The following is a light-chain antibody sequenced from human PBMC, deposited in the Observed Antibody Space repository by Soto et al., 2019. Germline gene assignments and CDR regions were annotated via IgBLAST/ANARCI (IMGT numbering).Light chain of an antibody. V-gene: IGLV2-14*01. CDR2: EVS. CDR1: SSDVGGYNY. J-gene: IGLJ1*01. Sequence: QSALTQPASVSGSPGQSITISCTGTSSDVGGYNYVSWYQQHPGKAPKLMIYEVSNRPSGVSNRFSGSKSVNTASLTISGIQAEDEADYYCSSYTSSSIDYVFGTGTKLTVL. CDR3: SSYTSSSIDYV.